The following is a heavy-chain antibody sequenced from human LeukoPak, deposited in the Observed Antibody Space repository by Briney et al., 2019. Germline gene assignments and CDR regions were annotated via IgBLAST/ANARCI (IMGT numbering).Heavy chain of an antibody. V-gene: IGHV1-2*02. CDR1: GGTFSSYA. CDR2: INPNSGGT. J-gene: IGHJ6*02. CDR3: ARERRRGMDV. Sequence: ASVKLSCKASGGTFSSYAISWVRQAPGQGLEWMGWINPNSGGTNYAQKFQGRVTMTRDTSISTAYMELSRLRSDDTAVYYCARERRRGMDVWGQGTTVTVSS.